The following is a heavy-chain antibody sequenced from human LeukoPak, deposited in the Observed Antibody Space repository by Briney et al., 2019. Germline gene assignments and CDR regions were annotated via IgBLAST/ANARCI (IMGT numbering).Heavy chain of an antibody. J-gene: IGHJ3*02. V-gene: IGHV4-30-2*01. CDR2: IYHSGTT. CDR1: GGSISSGDYY. Sequence: NPSETLSLTCAVSGGSISSGDYYWSWIRQPPGKGLEWIGYIYHSGTTYYSPSLKSRVTISVDTSKNQFSLSLSSVTAADTAVYYCARWEVRLNAFEMWGQGTMVTVSS. D-gene: IGHD3-10*01. CDR3: ARWEVRLNAFEM.